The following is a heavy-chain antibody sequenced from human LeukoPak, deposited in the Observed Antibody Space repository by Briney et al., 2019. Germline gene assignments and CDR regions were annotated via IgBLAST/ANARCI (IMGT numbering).Heavy chain of an antibody. D-gene: IGHD4-17*01. Sequence: ASVKVSCKASGYTFTSYGISWVRQAPGQGLEWMRWISAYNGNTNYAQKLQGRVTMTTDTSTSTAYMELRSLRSDDTAVYYCARDTPMDYGDYFNWFDPWGQGTLVTVSS. CDR3: ARDTPMDYGDYFNWFDP. CDR2: ISAYNGNT. V-gene: IGHV1-18*01. J-gene: IGHJ5*02. CDR1: GYTFTSYG.